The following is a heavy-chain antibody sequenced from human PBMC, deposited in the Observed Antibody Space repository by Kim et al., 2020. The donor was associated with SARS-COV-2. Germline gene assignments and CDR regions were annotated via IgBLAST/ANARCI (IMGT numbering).Heavy chain of an antibody. CDR1: SESFNDYY. D-gene: IGHD3-3*02. CDR3: ARILGSWSTFDIQYYYYGIDV. J-gene: IGHJ6*02. CDR2: IDRSGRT. V-gene: IGHV4-34*01. Sequence: SETLSLTCAVYSESFNDYYWGWIRQAPGKGLEWIGEIDRSGRTNHNPSLKSRVTMSVDTFRKQFSLKLTSVTAADTAVYYCARILGSWSTFDIQYYYYGIDVWGRGTTVTVSS.